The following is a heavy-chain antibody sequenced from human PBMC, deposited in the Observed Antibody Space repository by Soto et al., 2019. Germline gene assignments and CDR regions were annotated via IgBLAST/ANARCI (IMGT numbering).Heavy chain of an antibody. Sequence: EVQLVESGGGLVQPGGSLRLSCAASGFTVSSNYRSWVRQAPGKGLEWVSVIYSGGSTYYADSVKGRFTISRDNSKNTLYLQMNSLRAEDTAVYYCARGLYSGWHYFDYWGQGTLVTVSS. J-gene: IGHJ4*02. CDR3: ARGLYSGWHYFDY. CDR2: IYSGGST. D-gene: IGHD5-12*01. CDR1: GFTVSSNY. V-gene: IGHV3-66*01.